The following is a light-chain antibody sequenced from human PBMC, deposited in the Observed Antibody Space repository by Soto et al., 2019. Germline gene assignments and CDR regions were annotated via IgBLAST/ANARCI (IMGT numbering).Light chain of an antibody. V-gene: IGKV3-20*01. Sequence: EIVLTQSPGTLSLSPGERATLLCRASRSLGTYSLTWYQQKPGQAPRVLISGTSGRATGIPDRFSGSGSGTDFTLTISRVEPEDFAVYYGQHYGDSLFIFGPGTKVEFK. CDR1: RSLGTYS. CDR2: GTS. J-gene: IGKJ3*01. CDR3: QHYGDSLFI.